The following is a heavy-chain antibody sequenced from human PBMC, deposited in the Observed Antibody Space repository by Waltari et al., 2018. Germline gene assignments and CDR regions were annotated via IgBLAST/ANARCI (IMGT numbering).Heavy chain of an antibody. J-gene: IGHJ3*02. CDR2: IMTDGREE. D-gene: IGHD3-22*01. Sequence: EVQLVESGGGLVQPGGSLGLSGAASGFTLSNYWMSWVRQAPGKGPEWVANIMTDGREEYYVDSVRGRFTISRDNAKNSLYLQMNSLRPEDTAVYYCVRDQWFAFDIWGQGTMVTVSS. V-gene: IGHV3-7*01. CDR3: VRDQWFAFDI. CDR1: GFTLSNYW.